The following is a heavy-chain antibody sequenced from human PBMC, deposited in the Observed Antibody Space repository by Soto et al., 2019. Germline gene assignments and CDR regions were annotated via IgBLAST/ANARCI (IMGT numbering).Heavy chain of an antibody. J-gene: IGHJ1*01. CDR1: GGSISSGGYY. CDR2: IYYSGST. V-gene: IGHV4-31*03. CDR3: ARDREGYCSGGSCTEYFQH. D-gene: IGHD2-15*01. Sequence: SETLSLTCTVSGGSISSGGYYWSWIRQHPGKGLEWIGYIYYSGSTYYNPSLKSRVTISVDTSKNQFSLKLSSVTAADTAVYYCARDREGYCSGGSCTEYFQHWGQGTLVTVSS.